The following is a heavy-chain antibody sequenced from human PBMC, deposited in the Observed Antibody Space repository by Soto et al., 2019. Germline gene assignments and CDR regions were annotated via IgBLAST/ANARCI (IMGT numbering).Heavy chain of an antibody. CDR2: IWYDGSNK. V-gene: IGHV3-33*01. J-gene: IGHJ4*02. CDR1: GFSFSSYG. D-gene: IGHD4-17*01. CDR3: ARGIMTTVTTPVDY. Sequence: QVQLVESGGGVVQPGRSLRLSCEASGFSFSSYGMHWVRQAPGKGLEWVALIWYDGSNKYYADSVKGRFTISRDNSKNTLYLQMNSRRAEDTAEYYCARGIMTTVTTPVDYWGQGTLVTVSS.